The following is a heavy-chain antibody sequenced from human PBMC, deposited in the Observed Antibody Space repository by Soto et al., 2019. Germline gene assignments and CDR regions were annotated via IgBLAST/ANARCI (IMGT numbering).Heavy chain of an antibody. V-gene: IGHV4-31*03. Sequence: QVQLQESGPGLVRPSQTLSLTCTVSAGSISTINYYWSWIRQHPEKGLEWIGYISYSGSTFYHSSRQSRVTISLDTSKKQFSLTLTSVTAADTAVYYCARSAQWDGVDPWGQGTMVTVSS. D-gene: IGHD2-21*01. CDR1: AGSISTINYY. CDR3: ARSAQWDGVDP. J-gene: IGHJ3*01. CDR2: ISYSGST.